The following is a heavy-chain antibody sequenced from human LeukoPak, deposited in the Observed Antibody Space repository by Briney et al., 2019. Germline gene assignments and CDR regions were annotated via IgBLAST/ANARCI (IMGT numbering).Heavy chain of an antibody. CDR1: GGSISSYY. Sequence: SETLSLTCTVSGGSISSYYWSWIRQPPGKGLEWIGYIYYSESTNYNPSLKSRVTISVDTSKNQFSLKLSSVTAADTAVYYCARSLRQGYCSGGSCYPGHGMDVWGQGTTVTVSS. V-gene: IGHV4-59*01. J-gene: IGHJ6*02. CDR2: IYYSEST. D-gene: IGHD2-15*01. CDR3: ARSLRQGYCSGGSCYPGHGMDV.